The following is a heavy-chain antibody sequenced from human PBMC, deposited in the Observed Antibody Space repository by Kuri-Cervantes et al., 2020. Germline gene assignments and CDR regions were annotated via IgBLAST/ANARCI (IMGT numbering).Heavy chain of an antibody. J-gene: IGHJ3*02. CDR2: IYTSGST. CDR1: GGSISSGSYY. V-gene: IGHV4-61*02. CDR3: ARGDSSSWSWAFDI. Sequence: SETLSLTCTVSGGSISSGSYYWSWIRQPAGKGLEWIGRIYTSGSTNHNPSLKSRVTISVDTSKNQFSLKLSSVAAADTAVYYCARGDSSSWSWAFDIWGQGTMVTVSS. D-gene: IGHD6-13*01.